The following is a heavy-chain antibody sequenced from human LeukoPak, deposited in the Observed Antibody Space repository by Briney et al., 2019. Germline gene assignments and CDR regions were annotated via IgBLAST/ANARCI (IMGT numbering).Heavy chain of an antibody. V-gene: IGHV1-2*02. J-gene: IGHJ1*01. CDR1: GYTFIDSY. Sequence: ASVKVSCKASGYTFIDSYLHWVRQAPEQGLEWMGWINPNSGSTNYAQKFRGRVTMTRDTSISTVYMELSRLTSDDTAVYYCARPHGVDGTDVFQRWGQGTLVTVSS. D-gene: IGHD1-1*01. CDR3: ARPHGVDGTDVFQR. CDR2: INPNSGST.